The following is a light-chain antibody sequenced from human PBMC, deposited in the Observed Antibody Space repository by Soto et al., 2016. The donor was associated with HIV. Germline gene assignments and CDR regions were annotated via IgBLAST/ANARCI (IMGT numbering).Light chain of an antibody. CDR3: QEARGLT. Sequence: DIQMTQSPSSLSASVGDRVTITCRASQSIGRFLNWYQQISGKAPNLLIYDASALQSGVPSRFSGSGSGTDFTLTINSLQPEDFATYYCQEARGLTFGGGTKVEIK. J-gene: IGKJ4*01. CDR1: QSIGRF. V-gene: IGKV1-39*01. CDR2: DAS.